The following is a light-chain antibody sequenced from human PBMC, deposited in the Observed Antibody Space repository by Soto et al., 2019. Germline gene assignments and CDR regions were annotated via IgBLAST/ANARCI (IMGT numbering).Light chain of an antibody. CDR1: QSVSSN. Sequence: EIVMTQSPATLSVSPGERATLSCRASQSVSSNLAWYQQKPGQPPRLLIYGASTRATGIPARFSGSGSGTEFTLTISSPQSEDFAVYYCQQYNNWPPRNTFGQGTKLEIK. V-gene: IGKV3-15*01. CDR2: GAS. J-gene: IGKJ2*01. CDR3: QQYNNWPPRNT.